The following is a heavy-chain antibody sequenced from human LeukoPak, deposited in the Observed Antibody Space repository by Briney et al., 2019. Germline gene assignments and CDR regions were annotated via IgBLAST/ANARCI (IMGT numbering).Heavy chain of an antibody. CDR1: GFSFSAYW. Sequence: GGSLRLSCAASGFSFSAYWMTWVRQAPGTGLEWVANINPAGSETYYVDPVKGRFSISRDNAKNLVYLQMDSLRAEDTAVYHCARFGYVAAVDVWGQGTLVTVSS. CDR2: INPAGSET. V-gene: IGHV3-7*01. CDR3: ARFGYVAAVDV. J-gene: IGHJ4*02. D-gene: IGHD2-15*01.